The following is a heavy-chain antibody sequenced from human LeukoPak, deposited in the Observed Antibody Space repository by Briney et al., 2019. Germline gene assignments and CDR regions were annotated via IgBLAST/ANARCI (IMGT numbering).Heavy chain of an antibody. J-gene: IGHJ5*02. CDR1: GFTFDDYA. CDR3: AKDISESAGSGGWFDP. V-gene: IGHV3-9*01. D-gene: IGHD1-26*01. Sequence: GRSLRLSCAASGFTFDDYAMHWVRQASGKGLEWVSGISWNSGSIGYADSVKGRFTISRDNAKNSLYLQMNSLRAEDTALYYCAKDISESAGSGGWFDPWGQGTLVTVSS. CDR2: ISWNSGSI.